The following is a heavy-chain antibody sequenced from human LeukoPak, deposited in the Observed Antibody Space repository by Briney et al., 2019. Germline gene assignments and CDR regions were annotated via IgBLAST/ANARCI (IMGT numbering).Heavy chain of an antibody. V-gene: IGHV3-7*03. Sequence: GGSLRLSCAASGFTFSSYWMTWVRQAPGKGLEWVANIIQDGSEKYYVDSVKGRFTVSRDNAKNSLDLQMNSLRAEDTAVYYCAKGQSGSGSYYVLSIFDYWGQGTLVTVSS. D-gene: IGHD3-10*01. CDR2: IIQDGSEK. CDR1: GFTFSSYW. CDR3: AKGQSGSGSYYVLSIFDY. J-gene: IGHJ4*02.